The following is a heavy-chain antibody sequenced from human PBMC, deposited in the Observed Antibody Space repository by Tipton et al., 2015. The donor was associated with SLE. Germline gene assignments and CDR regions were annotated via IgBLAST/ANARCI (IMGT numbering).Heavy chain of an antibody. CDR1: SGSFSGYY. D-gene: IGHD3-3*01. V-gene: IGHV4-34*01. Sequence: TLSLTCAVYSGSFSGYYWSWIRQLPEKGLEWIGEINHSRSTNYNPSLKSRVTVSVDTSKNQVSLELSSVTAADTAVYYCARRLAINTKAFDYWGQGTLVTVSS. J-gene: IGHJ4*02. CDR2: INHSRST. CDR3: ARRLAINTKAFDY.